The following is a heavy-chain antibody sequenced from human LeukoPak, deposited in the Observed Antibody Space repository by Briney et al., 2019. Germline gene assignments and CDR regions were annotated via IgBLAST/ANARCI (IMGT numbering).Heavy chain of an antibody. Sequence: GGSLRLSCAASGFTFSSYCMSWIRQAPGKGLEWMAKIKQDGSENYYVDSVKGRFTISRDNAKKSLYLQMNRLRAEDTAVYYCARGSQLLTTVTTCFDYWGQGTPVTVSS. CDR1: GFTFSSYC. D-gene: IGHD4-17*01. J-gene: IGHJ4*02. CDR3: ARGSQLLTTVTTCFDY. V-gene: IGHV3-7*01. CDR2: IKQDGSEN.